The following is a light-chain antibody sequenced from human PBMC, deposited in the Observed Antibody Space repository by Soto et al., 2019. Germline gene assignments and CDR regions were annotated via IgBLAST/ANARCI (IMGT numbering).Light chain of an antibody. Sequence: QSALTQPPSVSGSPGQSVTLSCTGTSSDVGSYNRVSWYQQPPGTAPKLMIYEVSNRPSGVPDRFSGSKSGNTASLTISGLQAEDEADYYCSSYTSSYTRVFGGGTKLTVL. V-gene: IGLV2-18*02. J-gene: IGLJ3*02. CDR3: SSYTSSYTRV. CDR1: SSDVGSYNR. CDR2: EVS.